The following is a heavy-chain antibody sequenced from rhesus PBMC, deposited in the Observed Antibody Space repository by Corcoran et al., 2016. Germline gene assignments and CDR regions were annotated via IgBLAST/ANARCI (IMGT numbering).Heavy chain of an antibody. CDR1: GYSFTDYY. Sequence: EVQLVQSGAEVKKPGASVKISCKASGYSFTDYYLHWVRQAPGKGLEWMGRVHPENGEADYAQKFQDRGTSSADTSTDTAYMELSSLRSEDTAMYYCTTRGGTAGTVVDYWGQGVLVTVSS. CDR2: VHPENGEA. CDR3: TTRGGTAGTVVDY. J-gene: IGHJ4*01. D-gene: IGHD5-24*01. V-gene: IGHV1-111*02.